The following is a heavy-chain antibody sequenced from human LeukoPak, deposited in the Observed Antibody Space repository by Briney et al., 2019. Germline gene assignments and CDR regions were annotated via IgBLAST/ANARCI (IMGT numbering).Heavy chain of an antibody. CDR3: ARDSPFPGIAAAGRTYGMDV. D-gene: IGHD6-13*01. CDR1: GYTFTSYY. J-gene: IGHJ6*02. Sequence: EASVKVSCKASGYTFTSYYMRWVRQAPGQGLEWMGIINPSGGSTSYAQKFQGRVTMTRDTSTSTVYMELSSLRSEDTAVYYCARDSPFPGIAAAGRTYGMDVWGQGTTVTVSS. CDR2: INPSGGST. V-gene: IGHV1-46*01.